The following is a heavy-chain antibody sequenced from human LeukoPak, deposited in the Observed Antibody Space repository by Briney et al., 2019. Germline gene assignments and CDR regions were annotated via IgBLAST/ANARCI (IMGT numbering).Heavy chain of an antibody. J-gene: IGHJ4*02. D-gene: IGHD4-17*01. CDR3: TTRRVTTSLGVDY. Sequence: GGSLRLSCAASGFTFSNAWMNWVRQAPGKGLEWVGRIKSKTDGGTTDYAAPVKGRFTTSRDDSKNTLYLQMNSLKTEDTAVYYCTTRRVTTSLGVDYWGQGTLVTVSS. CDR1: GFTFSNAW. CDR2: IKSKTDGGTT. V-gene: IGHV3-15*07.